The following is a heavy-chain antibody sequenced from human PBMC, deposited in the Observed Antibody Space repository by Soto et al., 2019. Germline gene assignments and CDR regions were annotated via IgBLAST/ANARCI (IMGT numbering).Heavy chain of an antibody. D-gene: IGHD2-15*01. J-gene: IGHJ5*02. Sequence: QEQLVQSGAEVKKPGASVKVSCRASEFTFTNYETIWVRQATGQGLEWMGWMNPNSGDTVYAQKFQGRVTLTRDTSISTAYMELSSLTYEDTVVYYCARGRGGHCSGGKCVRFLDPWGQGTLVTVSS. V-gene: IGHV1-8*01. CDR1: EFTFTNYE. CDR2: MNPNSGDT. CDR3: ARGRGGHCSGGKCVRFLDP.